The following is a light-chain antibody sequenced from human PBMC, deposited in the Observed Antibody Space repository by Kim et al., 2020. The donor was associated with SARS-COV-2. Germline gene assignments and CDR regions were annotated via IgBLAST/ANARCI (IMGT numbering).Light chain of an antibody. Sequence: ASVGDIVTITCQASQDISNYLNWYQQKPGKAPKRLIYDASNLETGVPSRFSGSGSGKDFTFTISSLQPEDIATYYCQQYDNLLITFGQGTRLEIK. J-gene: IGKJ5*01. V-gene: IGKV1-33*01. CDR3: QQYDNLLIT. CDR2: DAS. CDR1: QDISNY.